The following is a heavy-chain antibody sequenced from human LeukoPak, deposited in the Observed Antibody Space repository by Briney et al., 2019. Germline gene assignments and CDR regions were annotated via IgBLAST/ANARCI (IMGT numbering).Heavy chain of an antibody. CDR1: GYTFTGYY. Sequence: ASVKVSCKASGYTFTGYYMHWVRQAPGQGLEWMGRINPNSGNTNYAQKLQGRVTMTTDTSTSTAYMELRSLRSDDTAVYYCARDGGSTLEPYDYWGQGTLVTVSS. J-gene: IGHJ4*02. CDR3: ARDGGSTLEPYDY. CDR2: INPNSGNT. D-gene: IGHD2-2*01. V-gene: IGHV1-2*06.